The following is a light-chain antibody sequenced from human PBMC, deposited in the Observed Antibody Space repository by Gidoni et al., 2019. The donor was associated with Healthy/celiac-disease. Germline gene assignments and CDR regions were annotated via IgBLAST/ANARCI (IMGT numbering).Light chain of an antibody. CDR3: QQYNNWPPGT. Sequence: EIVMTQSPATLSVSPGERATLSCSASQSVNSNLAWYQQKPGQAPRLLIYGASTRATGIPARFSGSGSGTEFTLTISSLQSEDFAVYYCQQYNNWPPGTFGQGTKVEIK. J-gene: IGKJ1*01. V-gene: IGKV3-15*01. CDR2: GAS. CDR1: QSVNSN.